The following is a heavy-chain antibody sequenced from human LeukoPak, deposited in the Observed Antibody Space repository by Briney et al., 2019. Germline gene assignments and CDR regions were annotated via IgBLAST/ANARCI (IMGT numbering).Heavy chain of an antibody. CDR3: ATDRKSYDWSDYRFHY. J-gene: IGHJ4*01. D-gene: IGHD3-22*01. Sequence: SGGSLRLSCVASGFTFRTYWMNWFRRAPGKGLEWVGNINHDGGEVNYVDSVKGRFTISRDNAKDSLYLQMNSLRAEDTAMCYCATDRKSYDWSDYRFHYWGQGALVTVSS. V-gene: IGHV3-7*01. CDR2: INHDGGEV. CDR1: GFTFRTYW.